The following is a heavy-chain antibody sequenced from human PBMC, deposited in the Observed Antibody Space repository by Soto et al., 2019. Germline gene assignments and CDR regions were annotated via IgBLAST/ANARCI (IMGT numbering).Heavy chain of an antibody. CDR2: IRAHNGNT. J-gene: IGHJ4*02. D-gene: IGHD6-19*01. Sequence: QVQLVQSGAEVKKPGASVKVSCKASGYTFPSYCISWVRQAPGQGLVWMGWIRAHNGNTKYAQNFQGRVTMTTDTSTSTAHMELRGLRSDDTAVYYCARDGGGWPDYWGQGTLVTVSS. CDR1: GYTFPSYC. V-gene: IGHV1-18*01. CDR3: ARDGGGWPDY.